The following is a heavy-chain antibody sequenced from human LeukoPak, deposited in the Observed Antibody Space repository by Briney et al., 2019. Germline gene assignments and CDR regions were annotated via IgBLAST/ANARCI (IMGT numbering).Heavy chain of an antibody. V-gene: IGHV3-21*01. J-gene: IGHJ4*02. Sequence: GGSLRLSCAASGFAFSTYTINWVRQAPGKGLEWVSSISSSSDYIYYADSVKGRFTISRDNAKNSLYLQMNSLRAEDTALYYCAREPLGSSSSFDYWGQGTLVTVSS. D-gene: IGHD6-6*01. CDR1: GFAFSTYT. CDR3: AREPLGSSSSFDY. CDR2: ISSSSDYI.